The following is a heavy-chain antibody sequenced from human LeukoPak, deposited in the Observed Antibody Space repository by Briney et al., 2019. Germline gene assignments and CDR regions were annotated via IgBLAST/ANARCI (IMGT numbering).Heavy chain of an antibody. CDR1: GYTFTSYG. D-gene: IGHD3-3*01. Sequence: ASVKVSCKASGYTFTSYGISWVRQAPGQGLEWMGWISAYNGNTNYAQKLQGRVTMTTDTSTSTAYMELRSLRSDDTAVYYCARGHYDFWSGYAKYNWFDPWGQGTLVTVSS. V-gene: IGHV1-18*01. CDR3: ARGHYDFWSGYAKYNWFDP. J-gene: IGHJ5*02. CDR2: ISAYNGNT.